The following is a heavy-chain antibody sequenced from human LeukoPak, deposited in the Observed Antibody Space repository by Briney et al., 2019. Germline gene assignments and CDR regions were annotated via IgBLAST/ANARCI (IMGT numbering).Heavy chain of an antibody. CDR1: GFTFSSYG. Sequence: GGSLRLSCAASGFTFSSYGMHWVRQAPGKGLEWVSFIRYDGSDKYYADSVKGRFTISRDNAKNSLYLQMNSLRAEDTALYHCARDGERYSGRVFDYWGQGTLVTVSS. CDR3: ARDGERYSGRVFDY. J-gene: IGHJ4*02. D-gene: IGHD1-26*01. V-gene: IGHV3-30*02. CDR2: IRYDGSDK.